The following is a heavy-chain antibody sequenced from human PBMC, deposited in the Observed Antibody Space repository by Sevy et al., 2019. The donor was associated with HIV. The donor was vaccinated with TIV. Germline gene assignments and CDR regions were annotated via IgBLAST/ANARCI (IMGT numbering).Heavy chain of an antibody. D-gene: IGHD6-13*01. CDR1: GFTFSSYW. Sequence: GGSLRLSCEASGFTFSSYWMSWVRQAPGKGLEWVANIKEDGSVKYYVESVKGRFTISRDNAKKSVYLQMNSWRAEDAALYYCVRAIGAAGSYWGLGTLVTVSS. CDR2: IKEDGSVK. J-gene: IGHJ4*02. V-gene: IGHV3-7*01. CDR3: VRAIGAAGSY.